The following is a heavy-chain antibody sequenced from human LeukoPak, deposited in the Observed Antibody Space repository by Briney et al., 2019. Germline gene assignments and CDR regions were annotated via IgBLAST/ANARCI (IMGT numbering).Heavy chain of an antibody. CDR2: INHSGST. Sequence: SETLSLTCAVYGGSFSGFYWSWIRQPPGKGLEWIGEINHSGSTNYNPSLKSRVTTSVDTSKNQFSLKLSSVTAADTAVYYCARTARGYTSGWHSRYYFDYWGQGTLATVSS. D-gene: IGHD6-19*01. J-gene: IGHJ4*02. CDR1: GGSFSGFY. CDR3: ARTARGYTSGWHSRYYFDY. V-gene: IGHV4-34*01.